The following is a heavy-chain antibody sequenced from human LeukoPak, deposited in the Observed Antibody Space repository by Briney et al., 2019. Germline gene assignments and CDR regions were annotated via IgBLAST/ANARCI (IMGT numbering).Heavy chain of an antibody. J-gene: IGHJ6*03. V-gene: IGHV1-2*02. D-gene: IGHD3-10*01. CDR2: IKPNSGGT. CDR3: ARDHEPMGAYYYYMDV. CDR1: GCTFTGYY. Sequence: EASVKVSCKASGCTFTGYYIHWVRQAPGQGLEWMGWIKPNSGGTNYAQKFQGRVTMTRDTSISTAYMELSRLRSDDTAVYYCARDHEPMGAYYYYMDVWGKGTTVTISS.